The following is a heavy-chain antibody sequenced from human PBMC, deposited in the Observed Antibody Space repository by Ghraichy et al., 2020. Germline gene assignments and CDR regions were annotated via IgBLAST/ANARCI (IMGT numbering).Heavy chain of an antibody. D-gene: IGHD2-8*01. CDR1: GFTFTAYW. CDR3: ARAEANGFGP. CDR2: IKEDGSEK. Sequence: GASLNISCAVSGFTFTAYWMTWVRQAPGKGLEWVANIKEDGSEKYYVDSVKGRFTVSRDNPKNSVYFQMSSLRAEDTAVYYSARAEANGFGPWGQGTLGIVSS. J-gene: IGHJ5*02. V-gene: IGHV3-7*03.